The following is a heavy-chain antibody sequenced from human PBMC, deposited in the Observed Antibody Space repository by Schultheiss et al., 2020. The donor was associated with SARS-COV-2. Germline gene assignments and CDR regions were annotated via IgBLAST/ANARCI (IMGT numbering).Heavy chain of an antibody. Sequence: GGSLRLSCAASGFTFSDYYMSWIRQAPGKGLEWVSGINWNGDSTGFADSVKGRFTISRDNAKNSLYLQMNSLRAEDTAVYYCARVRPIPSSIAARNAFDIWGQGTMVTVSS. J-gene: IGHJ3*02. CDR2: INWNGDST. CDR1: GFTFSDYY. D-gene: IGHD6-6*01. CDR3: ARVRPIPSSIAARNAFDI. V-gene: IGHV3-20*04.